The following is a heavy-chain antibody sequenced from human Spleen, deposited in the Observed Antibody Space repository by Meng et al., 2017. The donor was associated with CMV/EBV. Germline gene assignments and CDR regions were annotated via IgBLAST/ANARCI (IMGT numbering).Heavy chain of an antibody. D-gene: IGHD1-26*01. CDR2: IIPIFGTA. CDR3: ARVGGVGTTRYFQH. Sequence: SVKVSCKASGGTFSSYAISWVRQAPGQGLEWMGGIIPIFGTANYAQKFQGRVKITKDESTSTAYMELSSLRSEDTAVYYCARVGGVGTTRYFQHWGQGTLVTVSS. J-gene: IGHJ1*01. V-gene: IGHV1-69*05. CDR1: GGTFSSYA.